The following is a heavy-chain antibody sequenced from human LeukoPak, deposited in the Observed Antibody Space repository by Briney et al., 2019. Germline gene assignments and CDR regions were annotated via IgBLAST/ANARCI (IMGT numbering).Heavy chain of an antibody. V-gene: IGHV4-34*01. CDR1: GGSFSGYC. J-gene: IGHJ6*02. Sequence: PSETLSLTCAVYGGSFSGYCWSWIRQPPGKGLEWIGEINHSGSTNYNPSLKSRVTISVDTSKNQFSLKLSSVTAADTAVYYCARGSAGYCSSTSCYTRYGMDVWGQGTTVTVSS. D-gene: IGHD2-2*02. CDR3: ARGSAGYCSSTSCYTRYGMDV. CDR2: INHSGST.